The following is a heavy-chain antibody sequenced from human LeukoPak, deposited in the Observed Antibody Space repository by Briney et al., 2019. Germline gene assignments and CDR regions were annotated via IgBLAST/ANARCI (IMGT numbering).Heavy chain of an antibody. V-gene: IGHV4-39*07. CDR1: GGSISSDY. J-gene: IGHJ6*02. D-gene: IGHD4-17*01. Sequence: SETLSLTCTVSGGSISSDYWGWIRQPPGKGLEWIGSIYYSGSTYYNPSLKSRVTISVDTSKNQFSLKLSSVTAADTAVYYCAREGPTTVTFMDVWGQGTTVTVSS. CDR3: AREGPTTVTFMDV. CDR2: IYYSGST.